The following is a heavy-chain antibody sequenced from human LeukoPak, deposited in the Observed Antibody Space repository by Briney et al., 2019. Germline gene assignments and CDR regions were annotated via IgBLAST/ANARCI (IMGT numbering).Heavy chain of an antibody. J-gene: IGHJ5*02. D-gene: IGHD3-22*01. V-gene: IGHV4-39*07. Sequence: SETLSLTCSVSGVSISSSNYYWVWIRQSPGKGLEWIGNIYYSGTTYYNPSLRSRVTMSVDTSKNQFSLKLSSVTAADTAVYYCARGYYDSSGNWFDPWGQGTLVTVSS. CDR1: GVSISSSNYY. CDR3: ARGYYDSSGNWFDP. CDR2: IYYSGTT.